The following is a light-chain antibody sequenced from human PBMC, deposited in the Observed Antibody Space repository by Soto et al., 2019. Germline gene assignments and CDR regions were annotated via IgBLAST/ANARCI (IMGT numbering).Light chain of an antibody. CDR3: CSYAGSYTFVL. V-gene: IGLV2-23*03. CDR1: SSDVGSYKL. J-gene: IGLJ2*01. Sequence: QSALTQPASVSGSPGQSITISCTGTSSDVGSYKLVSWYQQHPGKAPKLMIYEGTKRPSGVSSRFSGSKSGNTASLTISGLQAEDEADYYCCSYAGSYTFVLFGGGTQLTVL. CDR2: EGT.